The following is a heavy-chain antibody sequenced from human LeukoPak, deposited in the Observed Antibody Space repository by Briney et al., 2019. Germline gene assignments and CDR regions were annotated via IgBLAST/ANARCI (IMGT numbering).Heavy chain of an antibody. CDR1: GVTVSSNY. V-gene: IGHV3-66*01. CDR2: IYSGGDT. CDR3: ARGSGEGFFDY. Sequence: GGSLRLSCAASGVTVSSNYMTWVRQAPGKGLEWLSVIYSGGDTYYADSVKGRFSISRDNSKNTLYLQMNSLRAEDTALYYCARGSGEGFFDYWGQRTLVTVSS. D-gene: IGHD1-26*01. J-gene: IGHJ4*02.